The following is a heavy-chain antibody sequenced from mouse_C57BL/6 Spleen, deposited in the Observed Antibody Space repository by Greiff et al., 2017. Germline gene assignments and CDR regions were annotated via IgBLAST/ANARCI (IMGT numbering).Heavy chain of an antibody. V-gene: IGHV1-81*01. D-gene: IGHD1-1*01. Sequence: QVQLKESGAELARPGASVKLSCKASGYTFTSYGISWVKQRTGQGLEWIGEIYPRSGNTYYNEKFKGKATLTATKSSSTAYMELRSLTSEDSAVYFCARSGYYGSSERYFDVWGTGTTVTVSS. CDR2: IYPRSGNT. CDR1: GYTFTSYG. J-gene: IGHJ1*03. CDR3: ARSGYYGSSERYFDV.